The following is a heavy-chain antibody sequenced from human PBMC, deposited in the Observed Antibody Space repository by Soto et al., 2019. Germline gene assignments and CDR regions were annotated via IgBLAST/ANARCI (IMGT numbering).Heavy chain of an antibody. D-gene: IGHD5-18*01. CDR3: ARRRGYSYGVYYYGMDG. CDR1: GYSFTSYW. CDR2: IYPGDSDT. J-gene: IGHJ6*02. V-gene: IGHV5-51*01. Sequence: PGESLKISCKGSGYSFTSYWIGWVRQLPGKGLEWMGIIYPGDSDTRYSPSFQGQVTISADRSISTAYLQWSSLKASDTAMYYCARRRGYSYGVYYYGMDGWGQGTTVTVSS.